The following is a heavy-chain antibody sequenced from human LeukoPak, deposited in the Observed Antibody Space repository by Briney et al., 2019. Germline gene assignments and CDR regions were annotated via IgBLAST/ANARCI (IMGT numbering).Heavy chain of an antibody. Sequence: PGGSLRLSCAASGFTLSNAWMNWVRQAPGKGLEWVSAISGSGGSTYYADSVKGRFTISRDNSKNTLYLQMNSLRAEDTAVYYCAKDLAPYGSGIKNWGQGTLVTVSS. CDR3: AKDLAPYGSGIKN. V-gene: IGHV3-23*01. CDR2: ISGSGGST. J-gene: IGHJ4*02. D-gene: IGHD3-10*01. CDR1: GFTLSNAW.